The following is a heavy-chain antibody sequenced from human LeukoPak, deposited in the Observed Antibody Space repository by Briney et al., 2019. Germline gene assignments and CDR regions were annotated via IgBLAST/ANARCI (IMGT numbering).Heavy chain of an antibody. D-gene: IGHD1-26*01. V-gene: IGHV4-59*08. CDR3: ARAGGELLHDY. Sequence: SETLSLTCTVSGGSISSYYWSWIRQPPGKGLEWIGSIYHSGSTYYNPSLKSRVTISVDTSKNQFSLKLSSVTAADTAVYYCARAGGELLHDYWGQGTLVTVSS. CDR2: IYHSGST. J-gene: IGHJ4*02. CDR1: GGSISSYY.